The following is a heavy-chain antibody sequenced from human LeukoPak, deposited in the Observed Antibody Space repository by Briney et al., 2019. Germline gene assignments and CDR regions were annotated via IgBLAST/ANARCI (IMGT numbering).Heavy chain of an antibody. J-gene: IGHJ4*02. CDR2: INQDASEI. CDR3: ATDRDNSDWQKRFDS. D-gene: IGHD2-21*02. Sequence: PWGSLRLSCAASGFTFSTYWMNWYRQAPGKGLEWVGNINQDASEINYVDSVRGRFTISRDNAKNSLHLQMNSLRAEDTAVYYCATDRDNSDWQKRFDSWGQGTLVTVTP. V-gene: IGHV3-7*01. CDR1: GFTFSTYW.